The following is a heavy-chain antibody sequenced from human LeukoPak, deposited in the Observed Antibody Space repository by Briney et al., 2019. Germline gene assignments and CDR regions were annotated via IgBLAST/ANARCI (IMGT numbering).Heavy chain of an antibody. V-gene: IGHV3-21*01. CDR1: GFTFSSYS. CDR2: ISSSSNYI. J-gene: IGHJ4*02. CDR3: ARPLVTTALYFDY. D-gene: IGHD4-17*01. Sequence: GGSLRLSCAASGFTFSSYSMNWVRQAPGKGLEWVSSISSSSNYIYYADSVKGRFTISRDNAKNSLNLQMNSLRAEDTAVYYCARPLVTTALYFDYWGQGTLVTVSS.